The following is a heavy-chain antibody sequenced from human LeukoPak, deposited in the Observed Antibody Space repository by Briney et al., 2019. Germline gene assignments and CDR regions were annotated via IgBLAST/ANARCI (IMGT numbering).Heavy chain of an antibody. V-gene: IGHV3-11*06. CDR1: GFTFSDYY. J-gene: IGHJ4*02. Sequence: GGSLRLSCAASGFTFSDYYMTWIRQAPGKGLEWVSYISSSGSYINYADSVKGRFTISRDNAKNSLYLQMNSLRAEDTAVYYCARDGGYCSGGNCYSEDWGRGTLVTVSS. D-gene: IGHD2-15*01. CDR3: ARDGGYCSGGNCYSED. CDR2: ISSSGSYI.